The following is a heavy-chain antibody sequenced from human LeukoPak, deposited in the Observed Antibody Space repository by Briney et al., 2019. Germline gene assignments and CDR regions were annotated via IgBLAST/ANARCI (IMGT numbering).Heavy chain of an antibody. J-gene: IGHJ6*03. D-gene: IGHD6-13*01. V-gene: IGHV1-69*13. Sequence: GASVKLSCTASGGTFSSYAISWVRQAPGQGLEWMGGIIPIFGTPNYAQKFQGRVTITADESTSTAYMELSSLRSEDTAVYYCARGIAAAGYYYYYMGVWGKGTTVTVSS. CDR1: GGTFSSYA. CDR3: ARGIAAAGYYYYYMGV. CDR2: IIPIFGTP.